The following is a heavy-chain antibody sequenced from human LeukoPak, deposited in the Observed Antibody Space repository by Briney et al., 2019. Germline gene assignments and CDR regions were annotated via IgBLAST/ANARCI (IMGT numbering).Heavy chain of an antibody. D-gene: IGHD2-2*01. CDR1: GFTFSSYA. Sequence: GGSLRLSCAASGFTFSSYAMSWVRQAPGKWLEWVSAISGSVGSTYYADSVKGRFTISRDNSKNTLYMQMNSLRAEDTAVYYCAKDPTYCSSTSCYWYGMDVWGQGTTVTVSS. J-gene: IGHJ6*02. CDR3: AKDPTYCSSTSCYWYGMDV. V-gene: IGHV3-23*01. CDR2: ISGSVGST.